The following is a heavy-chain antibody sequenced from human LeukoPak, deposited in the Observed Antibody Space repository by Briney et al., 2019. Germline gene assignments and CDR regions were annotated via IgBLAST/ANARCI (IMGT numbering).Heavy chain of an antibody. CDR3: ARRRRYCSSTSCSNFDY. CDR1: GFTFSSYA. Sequence: PGRSLRLSCAASGFTFSSYAMYWVRQAPDKGLEWVAVLSYDGSTKSYADSVKGRFTISRDNSKSTMYLQMNSLRAEDMAVYYCARRRRYCSSTSCSNFDYWGQGTLVTVSS. CDR2: LSYDGSTK. V-gene: IGHV3-30-3*01. D-gene: IGHD2-2*01. J-gene: IGHJ4*02.